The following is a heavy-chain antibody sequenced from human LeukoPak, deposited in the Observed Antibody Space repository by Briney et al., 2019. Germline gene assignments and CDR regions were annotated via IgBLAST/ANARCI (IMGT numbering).Heavy chain of an antibody. CDR1: GGSISSSSYY. V-gene: IGHV4-39*07. CDR2: IYYSGST. Sequence: SETLSLTCTVSGGSISSSSYYWGWIRQPPGKGLEWIGSIYYSGSTYYNPSLKSRVTISVDTSKNQFSLKLSSVTAADTAVYYCARVAYGYNRGVYFDYWGQGTLVTVSS. CDR3: ARVAYGYNRGVYFDY. J-gene: IGHJ4*02. D-gene: IGHD5-24*01.